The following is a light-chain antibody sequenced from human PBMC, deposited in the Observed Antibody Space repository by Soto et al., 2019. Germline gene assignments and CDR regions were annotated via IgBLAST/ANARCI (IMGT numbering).Light chain of an antibody. CDR1: QSVSSSY. Sequence: EIVLTQSPGTLSLSPGERATLSCRASQSVSSSYLAWYQQKPGQAPRLLIYGASSRATGIPDRFSGSGSGADFTLTISSLQAEDVAVFYCQQYGTSEIIFGQGTRLEIK. V-gene: IGKV3-20*01. CDR2: GAS. CDR3: QQYGTSEII. J-gene: IGKJ5*01.